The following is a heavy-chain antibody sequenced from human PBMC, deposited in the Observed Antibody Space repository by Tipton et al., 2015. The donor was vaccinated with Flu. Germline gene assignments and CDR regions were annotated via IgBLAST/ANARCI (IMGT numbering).Heavy chain of an antibody. CDR1: GFTFSNFA. J-gene: IGHJ4*02. CDR3: ARDGPWRRDGYYAPYFDY. D-gene: IGHD5-24*01. CDR2: ITYDGANK. V-gene: IGHV3-30-3*01. Sequence: SLRLSCAASGFTFSNFAMHWVRQAPGKGLEWVAVITYDGANKYYGDSVKGRFTISRDDSKNTLYLQMNSLRPEDTAVYYCARDGPWRRDGYYAPYFDYWGQGTLVTVSS.